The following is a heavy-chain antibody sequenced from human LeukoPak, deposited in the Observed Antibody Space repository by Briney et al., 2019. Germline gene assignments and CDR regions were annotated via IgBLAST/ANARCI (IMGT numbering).Heavy chain of an antibody. V-gene: IGHV3-30*04. D-gene: IGHD1-26*01. CDR1: GFTFSSYA. Sequence: PGRSLRLSCAASGFTFSSYAMRWVRQAPGKGLEWVAVISYDGSNKYYADSVKGRFTISRDHSKNTLYLQMNSLRADDTAVYYCARSKWELLVGYFDYWGQGTLVTVSS. CDR2: ISYDGSNK. J-gene: IGHJ4*02. CDR3: ARSKWELLVGYFDY.